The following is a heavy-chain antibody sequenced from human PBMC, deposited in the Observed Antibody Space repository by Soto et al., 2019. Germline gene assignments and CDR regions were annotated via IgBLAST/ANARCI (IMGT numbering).Heavy chain of an antibody. Sequence: SVKVSCKASGGTFSSYAISWVRQAPGQGLEWMGGIIPIFGTANYAQKFQGRVTITADESTSTAYMELSSLRSEDTAVYYCARVLLWFGSPNNWFDPWGQGTLVTVSS. J-gene: IGHJ5*02. V-gene: IGHV1-69*13. CDR1: GGTFSSYA. CDR3: ARVLLWFGSPNNWFDP. D-gene: IGHD3-10*01. CDR2: IIPIFGTA.